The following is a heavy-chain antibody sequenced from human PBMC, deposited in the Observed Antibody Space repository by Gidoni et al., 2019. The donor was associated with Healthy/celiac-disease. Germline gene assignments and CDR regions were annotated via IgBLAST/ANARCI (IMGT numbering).Heavy chain of an antibody. V-gene: IGHV3-48*02. J-gene: IGHJ4*02. D-gene: IGHD3-10*01. CDR3: ARGDYYGSGSPPY. CDR1: GFTFSSYS. CDR2: ISSSSSTI. Sequence: EVQLVESGGGLVQPGGSLRLSCAASGFTFSSYSMNWVRQAPGKGLEWVSYISSSSSTIYYADSVKCRFTISRDNAKNSLYLQMNSLRDEDTAVYYCARGDYYGSGSPPYWGQGTLVTVSS.